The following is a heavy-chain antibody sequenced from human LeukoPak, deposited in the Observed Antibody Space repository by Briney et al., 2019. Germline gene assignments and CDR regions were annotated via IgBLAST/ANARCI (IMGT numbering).Heavy chain of an antibody. CDR2: INPNSGAT. CDR1: GYTFTGYH. CDR3: ARLNGNHFDY. J-gene: IGHJ4*02. Sequence: GASVKVSCKASGYTFTGYHMHWVRQAPGQGPEWMAWINPNSGATDYAQKFQGRVTMTRDTSTSTAYMELSRLRSDDTAVYYCARLNGNHFDYWGQGTLVTVSS. V-gene: IGHV1-2*02. D-gene: IGHD1-14*01.